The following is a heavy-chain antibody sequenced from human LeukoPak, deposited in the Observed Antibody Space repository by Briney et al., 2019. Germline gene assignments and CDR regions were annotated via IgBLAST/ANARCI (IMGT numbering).Heavy chain of an antibody. CDR3: ARDSGVRPGRVNDPFDF. J-gene: IGHJ4*02. CDR1: GLTLSNSD. D-gene: IGHD1-1*01. CDR2: MSSDGNNN. V-gene: IGHV3-30*03. Sequence: PGGSLRLSCAASGLTLSNSDMHWVRQAPGKGLEWVAVMSSDGNNNYYGDSVKGRFTISRDNARNSLYLQMNSLRDEDTAVYYCARDSGVRPGRVNDPFDFWGQGTLVTVSS.